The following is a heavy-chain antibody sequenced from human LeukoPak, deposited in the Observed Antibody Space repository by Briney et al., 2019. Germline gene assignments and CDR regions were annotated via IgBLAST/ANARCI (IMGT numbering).Heavy chain of an antibody. V-gene: IGHV3-72*01. J-gene: IGHJ4*02. Sequence: GGSLRLSCAASGFTFSDHYMGWVRQAPGKGLEWVGRIRKKVNGYTTEYAASVKGRFTISRDDSKISLYLQMNSLKTEDTALYYCARVRDSDGYSYDYWGQGTLVTVSS. CDR3: ARVRDSDGYSYDY. CDR2: IRKKVNGYTT. CDR1: GFTFSDHY. D-gene: IGHD3-22*01.